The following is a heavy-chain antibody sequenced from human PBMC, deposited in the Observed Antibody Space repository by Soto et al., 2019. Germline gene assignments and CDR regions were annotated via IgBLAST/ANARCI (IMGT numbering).Heavy chain of an antibody. J-gene: IGHJ3*02. V-gene: IGHV5-51*01. D-gene: IGHD1-26*01. CDR1: GYSFTSYW. CDR3: ARSGDSGSDAFDI. Sequence: PGESLKISCKGSGYSFTSYWIGWVRQMPGKGLEWMGIIYPGDSDTRYSPSFQGQVTISADTYISTAYLQWSSLKASDTAMYYCARSGDSGSDAFDIWGQGTMVTVSS. CDR2: IYPGDSDT.